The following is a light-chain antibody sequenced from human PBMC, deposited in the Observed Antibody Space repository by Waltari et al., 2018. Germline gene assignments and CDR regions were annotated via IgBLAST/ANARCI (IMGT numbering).Light chain of an antibody. Sequence: QSALTQPAPVSGSPGQPTTISCTGTRSDVGGYNYVPWYQQHPGKAPKLMIYDVNNRPSGVSNRFSGSKSGNTASLTISGLQAEDEADYYCCSYSSSSTLYVFGTGTKVTVL. CDR2: DVN. CDR3: CSYSSSSTLYV. V-gene: IGLV2-14*01. J-gene: IGLJ1*01. CDR1: RSDVGGYNY.